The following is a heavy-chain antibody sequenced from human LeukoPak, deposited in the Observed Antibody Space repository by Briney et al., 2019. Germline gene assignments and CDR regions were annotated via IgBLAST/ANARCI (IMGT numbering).Heavy chain of an antibody. CDR2: INHSGST. V-gene: IGHV4-34*01. Sequence: SETLSLTCAVYGGSFSGYYWSWIRQPRGKGLEWIGEINHSGSTNYNPSLKSRVTISVDTSKNQFSLKLSSVTAADTAVYYCARRRYYDSSGYYYHGYFQHWGQGTLVTVSS. CDR3: ARRRYYDSSGYYYHGYFQH. D-gene: IGHD3-22*01. CDR1: GGSFSGYY. J-gene: IGHJ1*01.